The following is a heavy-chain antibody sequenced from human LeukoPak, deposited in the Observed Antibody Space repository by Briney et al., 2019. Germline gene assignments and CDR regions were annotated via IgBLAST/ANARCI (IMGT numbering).Heavy chain of an antibody. Sequence: SETLSLTCAVYDGSFSGYSWTWIRQPPGKGLEWIGEINHSGSTNYNPSLKSRVTISVDTSKNQFSLKLSSVTAADTVVYYCARGRITYSSSWYHYYYYMDVWGKGTTVTVSS. CDR1: DGSFSGYS. D-gene: IGHD6-13*01. V-gene: IGHV4-34*01. CDR3: ARGRITYSSSWYHYYYYMDV. J-gene: IGHJ6*03. CDR2: INHSGST.